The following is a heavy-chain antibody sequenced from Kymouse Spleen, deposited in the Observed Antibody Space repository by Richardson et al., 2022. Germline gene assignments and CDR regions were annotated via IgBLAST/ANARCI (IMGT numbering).Heavy chain of an antibody. CDR2: INHSGST. CDR1: GGSFSGYY. D-gene: IGHD3-9*01. V-gene: IGHV4-34*01. CDR3: ARGRDYDILTGYSPFDY. Sequence: QVQLQQWGAGLLKPSETLSLTCAVYGGSFSGYYWSWIRQPPGKGLEWIGEINHSGSTNYNPSLKSRVTISVDTSKNQFSLKLSSVTAADTAVYYCARGRDYDILTGYSPFDYWGQGTLVTVSS. J-gene: IGHJ4*02.